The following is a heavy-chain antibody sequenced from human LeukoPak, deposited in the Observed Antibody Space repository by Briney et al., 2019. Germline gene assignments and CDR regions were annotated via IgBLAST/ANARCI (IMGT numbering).Heavy chain of an antibody. CDR1: GGTFSSYA. V-gene: IGHV1-69*06. J-gene: IGHJ3*02. D-gene: IGHD3-22*01. CDR2: IIPIFGTA. CDR3: ARDPYDTDAFDI. Sequence: SVKVSCKASGGTFSSYAISWVRQAPGQGLEWMGGIIPIFGTANYAQKFQGRVTITADKSTSTAYMELSSLRSEDTAVYYCARDPYDTDAFDIWGQGTMVTVSS.